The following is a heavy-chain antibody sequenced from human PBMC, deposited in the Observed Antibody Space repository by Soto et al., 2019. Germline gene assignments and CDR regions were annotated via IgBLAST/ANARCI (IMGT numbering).Heavy chain of an antibody. Sequence: QVQLVQSGAEVKKPGSSVKVSCKASGGTFSSYTISWVRQAPGQGLEWMGRIIPILGIANYAQKFQGRVTITADKSTSTAYMALSSLRSEYTAVYYCARDKSSSWFKGYWFDPWGQGTLVTVSS. CDR1: GGTFSSYT. J-gene: IGHJ5*02. D-gene: IGHD6-13*01. CDR2: IIPILGIA. CDR3: ARDKSSSWFKGYWFDP. V-gene: IGHV1-69*08.